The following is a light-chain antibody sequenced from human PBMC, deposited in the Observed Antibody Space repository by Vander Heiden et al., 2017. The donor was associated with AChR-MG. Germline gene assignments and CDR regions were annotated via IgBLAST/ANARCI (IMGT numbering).Light chain of an antibody. CDR1: QSISSW. J-gene: IGKJ2*01. CDR2: KAS. V-gene: IGKV1-5*03. Sequence: DIQMTQSPSTLSASVGDRVTITCRASQSISSWLAWYQQKPGKAPKLLIYKASSLESGVPSRFSSSGSGIEFTLTISSLQPDDFATYYCQQYNSYSYTFGQGTKLEIK. CDR3: QQYNSYSYT.